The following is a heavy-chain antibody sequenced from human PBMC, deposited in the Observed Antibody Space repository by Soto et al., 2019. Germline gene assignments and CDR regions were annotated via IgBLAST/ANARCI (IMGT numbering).Heavy chain of an antibody. Sequence: PGESLKISCKGSGYSFTSYWIGWVRQIPGKGLEWTGIIYPGDSDTRYSPSFQGQVTISADKSISTAYLQWSSLKASDTAMYYCARQQLALGYYYYYGMDVWGQGTTVTVSS. V-gene: IGHV5-51*01. CDR2: IYPGDSDT. CDR1: GYSFTSYW. J-gene: IGHJ6*02. D-gene: IGHD6-13*01. CDR3: ARQQLALGYYYYYGMDV.